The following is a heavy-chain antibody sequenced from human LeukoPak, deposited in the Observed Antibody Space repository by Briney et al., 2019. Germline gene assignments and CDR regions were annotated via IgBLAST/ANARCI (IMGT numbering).Heavy chain of an antibody. J-gene: IGHJ4*02. CDR1: GGTFSSCS. CDR3: ARGSPNLFDD. D-gene: IGHD1-14*01. CDR2: ISSSSTYI. Sequence: PAGSLRLSCAASGGTFSSCSMNWVRQAPGKGLEWVSSISSSSTYIYYADSVKGRFTISRDNAKNSLYLQMNSLRDEDTAVYYCARGSPNLFDDWGQGTLVTVSS. V-gene: IGHV3-21*01.